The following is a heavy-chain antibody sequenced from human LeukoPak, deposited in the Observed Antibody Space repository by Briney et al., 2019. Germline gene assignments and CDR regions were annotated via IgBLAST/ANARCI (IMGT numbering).Heavy chain of an antibody. CDR2: IIPILGIA. CDR3: ARDHPGASSSWYEDWFDP. J-gene: IGHJ5*02. CDR1: GYTFTGYY. D-gene: IGHD6-13*01. V-gene: IGHV1-69*04. Sequence: ASVKVSCKASGYTFTGYYIHWVRQAPGQGLEWMGRIIPILGIANYAQKFQGRVTITADKSTSTAYMELSSLRSEDTAVYYCARDHPGASSSWYEDWFDPWGQGTLVTVSS.